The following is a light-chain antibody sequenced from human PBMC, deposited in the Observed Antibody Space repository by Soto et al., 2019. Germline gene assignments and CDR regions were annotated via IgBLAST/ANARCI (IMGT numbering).Light chain of an antibody. Sequence: ELVMTQSPVTLSVSPGERATLSCRASQSVSRDLAWYQQKPGQAPRLLIYGASIRATGIPDRFSGSGSETDFTLTISRLEPEDFAVYYCQQRSNWPPITFGQGTRLEIK. CDR1: QSVSRD. CDR3: QQRSNWPPIT. J-gene: IGKJ5*01. V-gene: IGKV3-11*01. CDR2: GAS.